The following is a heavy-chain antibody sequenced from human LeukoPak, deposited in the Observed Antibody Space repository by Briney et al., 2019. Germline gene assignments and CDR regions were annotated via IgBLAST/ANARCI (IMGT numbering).Heavy chain of an antibody. CDR3: ARGDSGYEPYWFDP. CDR2: IYYSGST. J-gene: IGHJ5*02. Sequence: SETLSLTCTVSGGSISSYYWSWIRQPPGKGLEWIGYIYYSGSTNYNPSLKSRVTISVDTSKNQFSLKLSSVTAADTAVYYCARGDSGYEPYWFDPWGQGTLVTVPS. D-gene: IGHD5-12*01. CDR1: GGSISSYY. V-gene: IGHV4-59*01.